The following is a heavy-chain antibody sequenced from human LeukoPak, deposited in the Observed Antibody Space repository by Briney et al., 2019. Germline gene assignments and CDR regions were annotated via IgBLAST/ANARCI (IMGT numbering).Heavy chain of an antibody. D-gene: IGHD3-9*01. Sequence: ASVKVSCKASGYTFTGHFIQWVRQAPGQGLEWMGWISAYNGNTNYAQKLQGRVTMTTDTSTSTAYMELRSLRSDDTAVYYCARDLPVLRYFDWPLDYWGQGTLVTVSS. CDR2: ISAYNGNT. J-gene: IGHJ4*02. CDR1: GYTFTGHF. CDR3: ARDLPVLRYFDWPLDY. V-gene: IGHV1-18*04.